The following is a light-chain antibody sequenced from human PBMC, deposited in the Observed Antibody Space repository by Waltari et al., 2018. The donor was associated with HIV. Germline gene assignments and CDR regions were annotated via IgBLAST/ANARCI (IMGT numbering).Light chain of an antibody. Sequence: QSALTQPRSVSGSPGQSVTISCPGTSSDVGAYNRVSCYQPHPGKAPKVVIDDVRERPAGVPDRFSGSKSANTASLTISGLQADDEADYHCCSFAGSYIVFGTGTKVTVL. CDR2: DVR. J-gene: IGLJ1*01. CDR1: SSDVGAYNR. V-gene: IGLV2-11*01. CDR3: CSFAGSYIV.